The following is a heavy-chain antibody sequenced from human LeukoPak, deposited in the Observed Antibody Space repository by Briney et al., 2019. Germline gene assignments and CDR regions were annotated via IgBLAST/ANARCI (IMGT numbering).Heavy chain of an antibody. J-gene: IGHJ4*02. CDR3: AREDHSNYEF. CDR2: IKQDGAEK. CDR1: GFTFSSYW. D-gene: IGHD4-11*01. V-gene: IGHV3-7*03. Sequence: GGSLRLSCAASGFTFSSYWMSWVRQAPGKGLEWVASIKQDGAEKHYVDSVKGRFTISKDNAKNSLYLQMNSLRAEDTAVYYCAREDHSNYEFWGQGTLVTVSS.